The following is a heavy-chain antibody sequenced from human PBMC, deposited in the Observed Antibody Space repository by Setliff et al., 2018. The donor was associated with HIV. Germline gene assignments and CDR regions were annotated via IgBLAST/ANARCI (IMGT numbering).Heavy chain of an antibody. Sequence: GGSLRLSCAASGFTFRSYAMSWVRQAPGKGLEWVSVMSGSGVSTHYVDSVKGRFTISRDNSKNTLYLQMNTLRAEDTAIYYCAKQMKSMGPYDGFDIWGQGTLVTVSS. V-gene: IGHV3-23*01. CDR2: MSGSGVST. CDR3: AKQMKSMGPYDGFDI. J-gene: IGHJ3*02. CDR1: GFTFRSYA. D-gene: IGHD3-10*01.